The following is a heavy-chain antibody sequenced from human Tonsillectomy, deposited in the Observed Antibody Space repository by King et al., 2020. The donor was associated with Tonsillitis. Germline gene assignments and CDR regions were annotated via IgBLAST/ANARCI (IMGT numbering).Heavy chain of an antibody. Sequence: VQLVESGGGLVQPGGSLRLSCAASRFTFSNFWMSWVRQAPGKGLEWVASIKQDGSEKYYVDSVKGRFTISRDKAKNSVYLQMNSLRAEDTAVYYCARGFRSSSWYGEFDYWGQGTLVTVSS. D-gene: IGHD6-13*01. CDR1: RFTFSNFW. V-gene: IGHV3-7*01. CDR3: ARGFRSSSWYGEFDY. J-gene: IGHJ4*02. CDR2: IKQDGSEK.